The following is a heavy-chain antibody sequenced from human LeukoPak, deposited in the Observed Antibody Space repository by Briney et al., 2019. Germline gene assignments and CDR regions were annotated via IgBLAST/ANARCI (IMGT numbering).Heavy chain of an antibody. V-gene: IGHV3-21*01. J-gene: IGHJ4*02. Sequence: GGSLRLSCAASGFTFSSYSMNWVRQAPGKGLEWVSSISSSSYIYYADSVKGRFTISRDNAKNSLYLQMNSLRAEDTAVYYCARGRYCSGGSCYGAYDYWGQGTLVTVSS. CDR2: ISSSSYI. CDR3: ARGRYCSGGSCYGAYDY. D-gene: IGHD2-15*01. CDR1: GFTFSSYS.